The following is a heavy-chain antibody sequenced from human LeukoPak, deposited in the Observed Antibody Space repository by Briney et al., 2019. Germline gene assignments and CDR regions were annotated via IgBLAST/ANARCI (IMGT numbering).Heavy chain of an antibody. D-gene: IGHD2-2*01. CDR1: GFTFGDYA. Sequence: PGRSLRLSCTASGFTFGDYAMSWVRQAPGKGLEWVGFIRSKAYGGTTEYAASVKGRFTISRDDSKSIAYLQMNSLKTEDAAVYYCTRDFVVVVPAAIGYYYYMDVWGKGTTVTISS. CDR3: TRDFVVVVPAAIGYYYYMDV. CDR2: IRSKAYGGTT. V-gene: IGHV3-49*04. J-gene: IGHJ6*03.